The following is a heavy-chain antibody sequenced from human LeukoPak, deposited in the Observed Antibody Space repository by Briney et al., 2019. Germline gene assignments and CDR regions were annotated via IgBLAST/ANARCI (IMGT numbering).Heavy chain of an antibody. Sequence: GGSLRLSCAASGFTFSSYGMHWVRQAPGKGLEWVAVISYDGSNKYYADSVKGRFTISRDNSKNTLYLQMNRLRAEDTAVYYCIRGPTYFDYWGQGILVTVSS. CDR2: ISYDGSNK. J-gene: IGHJ4*02. V-gene: IGHV3-30*03. CDR1: GFTFSSYG. CDR3: IRGPTYFDY.